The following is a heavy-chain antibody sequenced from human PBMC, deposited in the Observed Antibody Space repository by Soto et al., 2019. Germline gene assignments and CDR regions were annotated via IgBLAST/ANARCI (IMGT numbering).Heavy chain of an antibody. V-gene: IGHV1-69*02. Sequence: SVKVSCKASGGTFSSYTISWVRQAPGQGLEWMGRIIPILGIANYAQKFQGRVTITADKSTSTANMELSSLRSEDTAVYYCASLGGYDYNWFDPWGQGTLVTVSS. CDR2: IIPILGIA. J-gene: IGHJ5*02. CDR3: ASLGGYDYNWFDP. D-gene: IGHD5-12*01. CDR1: GGTFSSYT.